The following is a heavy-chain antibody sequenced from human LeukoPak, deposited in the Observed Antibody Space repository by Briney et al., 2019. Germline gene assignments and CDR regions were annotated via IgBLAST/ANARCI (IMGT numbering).Heavy chain of an antibody. D-gene: IGHD2-2*01. V-gene: IGHV4-30-4*08. CDR3: ARAGEASCSSTSCPVFDY. CDR1: GGSISSGDYY. CDR2: IYYSGST. J-gene: IGHJ4*02. Sequence: SQTLSLTCTVSGGSISSGDYYWSWIRQPPGQGLEWIVYIYYSGSTYYNPSLKSRVTISVDTSKNQFSLKLSSVTAAATAVYYCARAGEASCSSTSCPVFDYRGQGTLVTVSS.